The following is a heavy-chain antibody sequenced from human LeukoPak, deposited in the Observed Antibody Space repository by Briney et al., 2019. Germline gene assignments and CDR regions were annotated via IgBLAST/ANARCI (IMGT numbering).Heavy chain of an antibody. Sequence: PGGSLRLSCAASGFTFSSYAMSWVRHAPGKGLEWVSAISGSGDNTYYADSVKGRFTISRDNSKNTLYLQMNSLRAEDTAVYYCAKDVDRLNIVVVVAATFDYWGQGTLVTVSS. CDR3: AKDVDRLNIVVVVAATFDY. J-gene: IGHJ4*02. D-gene: IGHD2-15*01. V-gene: IGHV3-23*01. CDR1: GFTFSSYA. CDR2: ISGSGDNT.